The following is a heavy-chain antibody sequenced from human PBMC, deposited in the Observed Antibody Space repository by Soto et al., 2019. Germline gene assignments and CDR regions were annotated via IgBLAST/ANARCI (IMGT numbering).Heavy chain of an antibody. CDR1: GYTLTELS. Sequence: ASVKVSCKVSGYTLTELSMHWVRQAPGKGLEWMGGFDPEDGETIYAQKFQGRVTMTEDTSTDTAYMELSSLRSEDTAVYYCATASPRIGSHNPDYWGQGTLVTVSS. CDR3: ATASPRIGSHNPDY. V-gene: IGHV1-24*01. D-gene: IGHD1-26*01. J-gene: IGHJ4*02. CDR2: FDPEDGET.